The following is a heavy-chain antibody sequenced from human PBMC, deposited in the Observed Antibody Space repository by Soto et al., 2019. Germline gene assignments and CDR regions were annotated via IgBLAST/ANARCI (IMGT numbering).Heavy chain of an antibody. CDR1: GGTFSSYA. D-gene: IGHD3-16*02. Sequence: SVKVSCKASGGTFSSYAISWVRQAPGQGLEWMGGIIPIFGTANYAQKFQGRVTITADESTSTAYMELSSLRSEDTAVYYCARDRMIKFGGVIVRPLDYWGQGTLVTVSS. J-gene: IGHJ4*02. CDR3: ARDRMIKFGGVIVRPLDY. V-gene: IGHV1-69*13. CDR2: IIPIFGTA.